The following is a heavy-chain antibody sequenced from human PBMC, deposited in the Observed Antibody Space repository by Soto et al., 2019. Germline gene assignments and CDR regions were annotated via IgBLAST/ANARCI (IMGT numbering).Heavy chain of an antibody. CDR2: IWHDGNNK. V-gene: IGHV3-33*01. D-gene: IGHD1-26*01. J-gene: IGHJ6*02. CDR3: ASDLVGASDSYGLDV. CDR1: GFTFSNYG. Sequence: QVQLVESGEGVVQPGRSLRLSCAASGFTFSNYGMHWVRQAPGKGLEWVAIIWHDGNNKYYADSVRGRFITSRDNSKNRLYLQMNSLRAEDTAVYYCASDLVGASDSYGLDVWGQGTPVTVSS.